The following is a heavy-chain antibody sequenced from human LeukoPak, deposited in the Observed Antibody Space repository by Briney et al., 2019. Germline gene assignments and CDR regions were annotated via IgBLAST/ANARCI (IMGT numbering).Heavy chain of an antibody. D-gene: IGHD3-16*01. CDR1: GFTFSSYA. J-gene: IGHJ3*02. CDR3: ARRGNDAFDI. Sequence: TGGSLRLSCSASGFTFSSYAMHWVRQAPGKGLEWVAVIWYDGSNKYYADSVKGRFTISRDNSKNTLYLQMNSLRAEDTAVYYCARRGNDAFDIWGQGTMVTVSS. V-gene: IGHV3-33*08. CDR2: IWYDGSNK.